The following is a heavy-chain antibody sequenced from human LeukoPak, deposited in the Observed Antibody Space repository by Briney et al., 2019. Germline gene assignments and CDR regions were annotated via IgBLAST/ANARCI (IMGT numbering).Heavy chain of an antibody. V-gene: IGHV3-30-3*01. CDR1: GFTFSSYA. CDR2: ISYDGSNK. Sequence: PGVSLRRSCAASGFTFSSYAMHRVRQAPGKGLEWVAVISYDGSNKYYADSVKGRFTISRDNSKNTLYLQMNSLRAEDTAVYYCAREMAYCGGDCYYYGMDVWGQGTTVTVSS. D-gene: IGHD2-21*01. CDR3: AREMAYCGGDCYYYGMDV. J-gene: IGHJ6*02.